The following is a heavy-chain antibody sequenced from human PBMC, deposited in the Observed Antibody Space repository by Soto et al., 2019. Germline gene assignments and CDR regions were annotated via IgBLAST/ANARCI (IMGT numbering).Heavy chain of an antibody. J-gene: IGHJ6*02. CDR3: ARSGYSSGWYTSYYYYGMDV. CDR1: GGTFSSYA. D-gene: IGHD6-19*01. CDR2: IIPIFGTA. Sequence: SVKVSCKASGGTFSSYAISWVRQAPGQGLEWMGGIIPIFGTANYAQKFQGRVTITADESTSTAYMELSSLRSEDTAVYYCARSGYSSGWYTSYYYYGMDVWGQGTTVTVSS. V-gene: IGHV1-69*13.